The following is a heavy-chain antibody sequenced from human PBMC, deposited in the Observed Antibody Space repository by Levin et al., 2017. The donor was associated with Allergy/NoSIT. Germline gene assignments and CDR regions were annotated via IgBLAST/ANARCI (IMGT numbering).Heavy chain of an antibody. V-gene: IGHV3-15*01. Sequence: PGGSLRLSCVGSGFTFSDAWMSWVRQAPGKGLEWVGRIKSKADGGTADYAAPVKGRFTISRDDSKNTLYLQMNSLKTEDTAVYYCTTETPMVRVTTALWGQGTMVTVSS. J-gene: IGHJ3*01. D-gene: IGHD3-10*01. CDR3: TTETPMVRVTTAL. CDR1: GFTFSDAW. CDR2: IKSKADGGTA.